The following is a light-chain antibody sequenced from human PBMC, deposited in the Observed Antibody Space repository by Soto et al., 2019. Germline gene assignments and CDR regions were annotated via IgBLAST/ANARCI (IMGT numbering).Light chain of an antibody. CDR3: QQYNSYAWT. CDR1: QSISSW. J-gene: IGKJ1*01. Sequence: DIQMTQSPSTLSASVGDRVTITCRASQSISSWLAWYQQKPGKAPKLLIYDASSLESGVPSRFSGSGSGTEFTLTISSLQPDDFANYYCQQYNSYAWTFGQWTKVEIK. V-gene: IGKV1-5*01. CDR2: DAS.